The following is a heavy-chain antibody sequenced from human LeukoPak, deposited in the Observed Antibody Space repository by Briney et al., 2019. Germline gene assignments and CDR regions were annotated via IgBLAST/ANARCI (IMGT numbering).Heavy chain of an antibody. CDR2: ISSNGGST. J-gene: IGHJ4*02. V-gene: IGHV3-64*01. CDR1: GFTFSSYA. D-gene: IGHD6-6*01. CDR3: ARDPTPVYSSSPYFDY. Sequence: GGPLRLFCAASGFTFSSYAMHWVRRATGKGLEYVSAISSNGGSTYYENSVKGRFTISRDNSNNTLHLQMGSLRAEDMAAYYCARDPTPVYSSSPYFDYWGQGTLVTVSS.